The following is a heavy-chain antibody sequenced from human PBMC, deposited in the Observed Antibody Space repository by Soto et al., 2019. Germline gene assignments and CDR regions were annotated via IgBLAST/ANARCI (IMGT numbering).Heavy chain of an antibody. CDR3: ARDPCSGGSCPTNYFDY. Sequence: ASVKVSCKASGGTFSSYAISWVRQAPGQGLEWMGGIIPIFGTANYAQKFQGRVTITADESTSTAYMELSSLRSEDTAVYYCARDPCSGGSCPTNYFDYWGQGTLVTVSS. J-gene: IGHJ4*02. V-gene: IGHV1-69*13. CDR2: IIPIFGTA. CDR1: GGTFSSYA. D-gene: IGHD2-15*01.